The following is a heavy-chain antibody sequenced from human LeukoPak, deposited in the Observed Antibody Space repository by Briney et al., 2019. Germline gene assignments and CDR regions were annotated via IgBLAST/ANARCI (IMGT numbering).Heavy chain of an antibody. J-gene: IGHJ4*02. D-gene: IGHD3-9*01. CDR3: AKDQSLRYFDWLLPNYFDY. CDR2: ISGIGGST. V-gene: IGHV3-23*01. CDR1: GFTFSSYA. Sequence: PGGSLRLSCAASGFTFSSYAMSWVRQAPGKGLEWVSAISGIGGSTYYADSVKGRFTISRDNSKNTLYLQMNSLRAEDTAVYYCAKDQSLRYFDWLLPNYFDYWGQGTLVTVSS.